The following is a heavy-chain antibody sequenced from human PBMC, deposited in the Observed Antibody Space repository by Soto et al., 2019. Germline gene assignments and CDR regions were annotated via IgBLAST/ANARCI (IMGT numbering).Heavy chain of an antibody. CDR3: ARHHVAARSDYYYYYGMDV. D-gene: IGHD6-6*01. CDR1: GDSVSSNSAA. CDR2: TYYRSKWYN. J-gene: IGHJ6*02. Sequence: QTLSHTCAISGDSVSSNSAAWNWIRQSPSRGLEWLGRTYYRSKWYNDYAVSVKSRITIHPDTSSNQFSLQMNSVTPEDTAVYYCARHHVAARSDYYYYYGMDVWGQGTTVTSP. V-gene: IGHV6-1*01.